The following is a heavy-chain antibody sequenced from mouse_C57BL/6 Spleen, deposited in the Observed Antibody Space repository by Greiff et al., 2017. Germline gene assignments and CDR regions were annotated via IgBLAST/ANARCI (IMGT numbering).Heavy chain of an antibody. J-gene: IGHJ1*03. V-gene: IGHV6-6*01. CDR1: GFTFSDAW. Sequence: EVKLVESGGGLVQPGGSMKLSCAASGFTFSDAWMDWVRQSPEKGLEWVAEIRNKANNHATYYAESVKGRFTISRDDSKSSVYLQMNSLRAEDTGIYYCTRGGGYYPWYFDVWGTGTTVTVSS. CDR3: TRGGGYYPWYFDV. D-gene: IGHD2-3*01. CDR2: IRNKANNHAT.